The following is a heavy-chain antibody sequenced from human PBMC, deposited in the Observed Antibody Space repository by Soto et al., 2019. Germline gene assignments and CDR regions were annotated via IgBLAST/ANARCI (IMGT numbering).Heavy chain of an antibody. J-gene: IGHJ4*02. Sequence: GESLKISCKVSGYSFTNYWIGWVRQLPGKGLEWMWTIYPGDSDTKYSQSFRGQVTISADNSISTAYLQWSSLKASDTAVYYCARPTTASLYFDYWGQGTLVTVSS. CDR3: ARPTTASLYFDY. CDR1: GYSFTNYW. CDR2: IYPGDSDT. D-gene: IGHD5-12*01. V-gene: IGHV5-51*01.